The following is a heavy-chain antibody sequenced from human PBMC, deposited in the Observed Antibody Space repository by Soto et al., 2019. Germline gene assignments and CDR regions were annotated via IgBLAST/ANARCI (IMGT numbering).Heavy chain of an antibody. CDR1: GGSISSGDYC. V-gene: IGHV4-31*03. CDR3: ARGASP. Sequence: QVQLQESVAGLVKPSQTLSLTCTVSGGSISSGDYCWSWIRQYPGKGLEWIGHIYYSGGTHYNPALTDRVTISVDTSKNQFSLKLSSVTAADTALDYCARGASPWGQGTLGTVSS. CDR2: IYYSGGT. J-gene: IGHJ5*02.